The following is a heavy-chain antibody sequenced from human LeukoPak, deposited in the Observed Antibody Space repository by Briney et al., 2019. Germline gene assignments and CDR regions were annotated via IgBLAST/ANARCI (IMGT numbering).Heavy chain of an antibody. J-gene: IGHJ4*02. V-gene: IGHV1-18*01. Sequence: ASVKVSCKASGYTFTSYGISWVRQAPGQGLEWMGWISAYNGNTNYAQKLQGRVTMTTNTSTSTAYMELRSLRSDDTAMYYCARDRATGGNSKVAVDYWGQGTLVTVSS. CDR2: ISAYNGNT. CDR3: ARDRATGGNSKVAVDY. CDR1: GYTFTSYG. D-gene: IGHD4-23*01.